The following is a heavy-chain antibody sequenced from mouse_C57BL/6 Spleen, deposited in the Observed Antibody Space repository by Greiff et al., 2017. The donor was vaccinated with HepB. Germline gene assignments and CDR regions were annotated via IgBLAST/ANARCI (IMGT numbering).Heavy chain of an antibody. V-gene: IGHV14-4*01. CDR1: GFNIKDDY. Sequence: VHVKQSGAELVRPGASVKLSCTASGFNIKDDYMHWVKQRPEQGLEWIGWIDPENGDTEYASKFQGKATITADTSSNTAYLQLSSLTSEDTAGYYCTTYDGSAYWGQGTLVTVSA. CDR3: TTYDGSAY. J-gene: IGHJ3*01. D-gene: IGHD2-3*01. CDR2: IDPENGDT.